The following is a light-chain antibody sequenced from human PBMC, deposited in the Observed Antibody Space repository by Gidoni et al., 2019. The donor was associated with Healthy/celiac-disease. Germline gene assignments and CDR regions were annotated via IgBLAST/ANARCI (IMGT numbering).Light chain of an antibody. CDR3: AAWDDSLSGRV. J-gene: IGLJ3*02. CDR1: SSNIGSNY. Sequence: PSASGTPGQRVTISCSGSSSNIGSNYVYWYQQLPGTAPKLLIYSNNQRPSGVPDRFSGSTSGTSASLAISGLRSEDEADYYCAAWDDSLSGRVFGGGTKLTVL. V-gene: IGLV1-47*02. CDR2: SNN.